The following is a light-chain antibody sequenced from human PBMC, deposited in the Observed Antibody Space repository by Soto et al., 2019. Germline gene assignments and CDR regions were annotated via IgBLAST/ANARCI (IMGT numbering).Light chain of an antibody. J-gene: IGKJ1*01. CDR2: DAS. V-gene: IGKV1-5*01. CDR3: QQYNSYSQT. CDR1: QSISSW. Sequence: DIQMTQSPSTLSASVGDRVTITCRASQSISSWLAWYQQKPGKAPKLLIYDASSLESGVPSRFSGSESGTEFTLTISSLQPDDFATYYCQQYNSYSQTFGQGAKVDIK.